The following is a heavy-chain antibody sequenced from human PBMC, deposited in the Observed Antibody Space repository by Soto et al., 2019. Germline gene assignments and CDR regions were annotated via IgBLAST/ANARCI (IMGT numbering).Heavy chain of an antibody. D-gene: IGHD3-16*01. CDR1: GFTVSTKY. V-gene: IGHV3-66*01. CDR2: IYSGGST. J-gene: IGHJ4*02. Sequence: EVQLVESGGGLVQPGGSLRLSCAASGFTVSTKYMSWVRQAPGKGLEWVSVIYSGGSTFYADSVRGRFTISRDNSKNTVNLQMNSLIAADTAVYYCARDPWAADYWGQGTLVTVSS. CDR3: ARDPWAADY.